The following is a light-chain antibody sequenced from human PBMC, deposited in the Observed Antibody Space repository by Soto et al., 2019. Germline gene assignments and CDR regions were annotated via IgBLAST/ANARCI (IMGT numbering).Light chain of an antibody. Sequence: QAVVTQSPSASVTPGQRVTISCSGSRSNIGTYAVNWYQQLPGAAPTLLIFRNHQRPSGVPDRFSGSKSGTSASLAISGPQSEDEADYYCAAWDDSLRAVVFGGGTKVTVL. J-gene: IGLJ2*01. CDR3: AAWDDSLRAVV. CDR2: RNH. CDR1: RSNIGTYA. V-gene: IGLV1-44*01.